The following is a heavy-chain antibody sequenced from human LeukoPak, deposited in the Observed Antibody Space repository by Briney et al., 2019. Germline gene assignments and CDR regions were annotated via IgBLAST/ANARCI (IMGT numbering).Heavy chain of an antibody. CDR1: GFTFSSYA. CDR2: ITGNGGGT. Sequence: GGSLRLSCAASGFTFSSYAMFWVRQAPGKGLEYVSAITGNGGGTKYASSVKGRFTISRDNSKNTLYLQMGSLGAEDMAVYYCARDLYDDPKGFEYWGQGTLVTVSS. D-gene: IGHD3-3*01. J-gene: IGHJ4*02. V-gene: IGHV3-64*01. CDR3: ARDLYDDPKGFEY.